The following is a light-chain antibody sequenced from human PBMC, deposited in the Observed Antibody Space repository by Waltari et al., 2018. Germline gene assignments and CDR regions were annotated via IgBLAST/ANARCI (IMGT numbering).Light chain of an antibody. V-gene: IGKV1-39*01. Sequence: DIQMTQSPSSLSASVGDRVTITCRASQSISSYLNWYHHKPGKAPKPLIYAASSLQSGVPSRFSGSRSGTDVTLTISRLQPEDFATYYCQQSYSTPWTFGQGTKVEIK. J-gene: IGKJ1*01. CDR3: QQSYSTPWT. CDR2: AAS. CDR1: QSISSY.